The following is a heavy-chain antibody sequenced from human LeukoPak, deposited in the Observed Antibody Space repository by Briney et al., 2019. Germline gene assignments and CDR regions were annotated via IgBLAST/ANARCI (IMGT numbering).Heavy chain of an antibody. CDR2: ISYDGSNQ. CDR1: GFTFSSYA. V-gene: IGHV3-30*03. D-gene: IGHD1-26*01. CDR3: ARYVGGGSYLNYYYGMDV. J-gene: IGHJ6*02. Sequence: PGGSLRLSCEVSGFTFSSYAIHWVRQAPGKGLEWVASISYDGSNQYYADFVKGRFTISRDNAKNSLYLQMNSLRAEDTAVYYCARYVGGGSYLNYYYGMDVWGQGTTVTVSS.